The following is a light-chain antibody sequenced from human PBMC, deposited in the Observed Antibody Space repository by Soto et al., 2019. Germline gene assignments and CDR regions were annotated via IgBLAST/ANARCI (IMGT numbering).Light chain of an antibody. V-gene: IGKV1-5*01. J-gene: IGKJ1*01. Sequence: DIPMTQSPSTLSATVGDRVTITCRASQSISSWLAWYQQKPGKAPKLLIYDASSLESGVPSRFSGSGSGTEFTLTISSLQPDDFATYYCQQYNSPWMFGQGTKVEIK. CDR1: QSISSW. CDR2: DAS. CDR3: QQYNSPWM.